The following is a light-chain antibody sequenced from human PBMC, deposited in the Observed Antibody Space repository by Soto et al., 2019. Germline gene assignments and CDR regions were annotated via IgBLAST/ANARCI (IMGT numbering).Light chain of an antibody. CDR2: GAS. CDR3: QQYGSSPRT. Sequence: EIVMTQYPATLSVSPGERATLSCRASQTVSNNLAWYQQKPGQAPRLLFYGASSRATGIPDRFSGSGSGTDFTLTISRLEPEDFAVYYCQQYGSSPRTFGQGTKLEIK. CDR1: QTVSNN. V-gene: IGKV3-20*01. J-gene: IGKJ2*01.